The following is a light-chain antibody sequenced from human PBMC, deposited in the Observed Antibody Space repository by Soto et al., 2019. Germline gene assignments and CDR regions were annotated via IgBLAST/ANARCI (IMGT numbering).Light chain of an antibody. Sequence: EIVLTQSPGTLSLSPGEGATLSCRASQSVASSYLAWYQQKPGQAPRLIIYGASNRATGTPDRFSGGGSGTDFTLTITRLEPADFAVYYYQQYGSSSYTFGQGTKLEIK. V-gene: IGKV3-20*01. CDR1: QSVASSY. CDR2: GAS. CDR3: QQYGSSSYT. J-gene: IGKJ2*01.